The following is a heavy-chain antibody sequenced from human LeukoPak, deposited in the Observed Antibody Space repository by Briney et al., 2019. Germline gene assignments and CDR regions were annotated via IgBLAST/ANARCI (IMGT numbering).Heavy chain of an antibody. V-gene: IGHV4-59*01. CDR1: GGSLSRYY. Sequence: PSETLSLTCTVSGGSLSRYYWSLIRQPPGKGLEWIGYISYSGSTNYNPSLKSRVTISVDTSKNQFSLRLSSVTAADTAVYYCARAGGNWFDPWDQGTLVTVSS. CDR3: ARAGGNWFDP. CDR2: ISYSGST. J-gene: IGHJ5*02. D-gene: IGHD3-10*01.